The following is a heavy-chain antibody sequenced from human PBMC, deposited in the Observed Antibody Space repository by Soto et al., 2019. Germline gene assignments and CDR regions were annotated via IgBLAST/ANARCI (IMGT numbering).Heavy chain of an antibody. D-gene: IGHD6-19*01. CDR2: INQDGSEQ. V-gene: IGHV3-7*01. J-gene: IGHJ4*02. Sequence: EEHLGESGGGLVQPGGSLRLSCETSGFTFSHCWMSWVRQAPGKGLEWVANINQDGSEQYYVDSVKGRFTVSRDNAKNSLYLEMNNLRADDTAMYYCTQAETGRYSCSGNSCGRDYWGQGTLVTVSS. CDR1: GFTFSHCW. CDR3: TQAETGRYSCSGNSCGRDY.